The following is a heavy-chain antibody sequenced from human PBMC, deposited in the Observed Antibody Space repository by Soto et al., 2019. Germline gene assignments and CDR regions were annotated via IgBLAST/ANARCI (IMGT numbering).Heavy chain of an antibody. CDR3: ARGLGRYYYYYYYMDV. CDR1: GYTFTSYD. J-gene: IGHJ6*03. D-gene: IGHD7-27*01. Sequence: ASVKVSCKASGYTFTSYDINWVRQATGQGPEWMGWMNPNSGNTGYAQKFQGRVTMTRNTSISTAYMELSSLRSEDTAVYYCARGLGRYYYYYYYMDVWGKGTTVTVSS. V-gene: IGHV1-8*01. CDR2: MNPNSGNT.